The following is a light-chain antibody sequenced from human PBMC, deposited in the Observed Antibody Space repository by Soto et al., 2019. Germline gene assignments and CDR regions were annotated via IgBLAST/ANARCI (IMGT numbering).Light chain of an antibody. V-gene: IGLV1-36*01. CDR2: YDD. J-gene: IGLJ1*01. CDR3: AAWDDSLNFYV. CDR1: SSNIGNNA. Sequence: QSVLTQPPSVSEAPRQRITISCSGSSSNIGNNAVNWYQQLPGKAPKLLIYYDDLLPSGVSDRFSGSKSGTSASLAISGLQSEDEADYYCAAWDDSLNFYVFGTGTKLTVL.